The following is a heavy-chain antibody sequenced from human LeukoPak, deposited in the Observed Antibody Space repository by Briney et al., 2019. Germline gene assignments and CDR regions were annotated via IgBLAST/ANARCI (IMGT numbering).Heavy chain of an antibody. J-gene: IGHJ4*02. D-gene: IGHD2-15*01. CDR3: ARDRGDIVTHYYIDY. CDR2: IIPIFGTA. Sequence: SVKVSCKASGGTFSSYTISWVRQAPGQGLEWMGGIIPIFGTANYAQKFQGRVTITTDESTSTAYMELSSLRSEDTAVYYCARDRGDIVTHYYIDYWGQGTLVAVSS. V-gene: IGHV1-69*05. CDR1: GGTFSSYT.